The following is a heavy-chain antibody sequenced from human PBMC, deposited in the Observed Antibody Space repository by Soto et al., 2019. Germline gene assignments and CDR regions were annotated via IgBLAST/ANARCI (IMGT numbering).Heavy chain of an antibody. CDR1: GFTLSPYS. CDR3: ARDGVKDSPGDAFDI. CDR2: IIGSDTT. D-gene: IGHD3-22*01. J-gene: IGHJ3*02. V-gene: IGHV3-48*02. Sequence: EVQLMESGGGLVQPGGSLRLSCAASGFTLSPYSVNWVRQAPGKGLEWVSYIIGSDTTYYADSVKVLFTISRDQAKNSVYLEMNSLKDEDTAMYYCARDGVKDSPGDAFDIWGQGTMVTVSS.